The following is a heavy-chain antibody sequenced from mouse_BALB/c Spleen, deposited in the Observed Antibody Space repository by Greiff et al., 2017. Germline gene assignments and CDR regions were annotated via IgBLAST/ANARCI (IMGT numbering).Heavy chain of an antibody. D-gene: IGHD1-2*01. CDR3: ARSDFITTALYAMDY. V-gene: IGHV1S56*01. Sequence: VQLQQSGAELAKPGALVKISCKASGYTFTSYDINWVKQRPGQGLEWIGWIYPGDGSTKYNEKFKGKATLTADKSSSTAYMQLSSLTSENSAVYFCARSDFITTALYAMDYWGQGTSGTVSS. J-gene: IGHJ4*01. CDR2: IYPGDGST. CDR1: GYTFTSYD.